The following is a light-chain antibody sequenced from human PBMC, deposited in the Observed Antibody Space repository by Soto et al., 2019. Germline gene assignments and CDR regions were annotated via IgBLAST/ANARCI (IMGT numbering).Light chain of an antibody. CDR3: QQYNNWPPLT. J-gene: IGKJ4*01. CDR1: QSVNSN. V-gene: IGKV3-15*01. CDR2: GAS. Sequence: EIVLTQSPGTLSLSPGERATLSCRASQSVNSNLAWYQQKPGQAPRLLIYGASTRATGIPARFSGSGSGTEFTLTISSLQSEDFAVYYCQQYNNWPPLTFGGGTKVDIK.